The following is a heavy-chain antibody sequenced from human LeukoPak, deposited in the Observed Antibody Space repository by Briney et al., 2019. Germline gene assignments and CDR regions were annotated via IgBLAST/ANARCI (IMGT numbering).Heavy chain of an antibody. CDR2: IIPILGIA. J-gene: IGHJ4*02. D-gene: IGHD2-2*01. CDR3: ATHCSSTRCYAGSFDY. Sequence: SSVKVSCKASGGTFSSYTISWVRQAPGQGLEWMGRIIPILGIANYAQKFQGRVTITADKSTSTAYMELSSLRSEDTAVYYCATHCSSTRCYAGSFDYWGQGTLVTVSS. CDR1: GGTFSSYT. V-gene: IGHV1-69*02.